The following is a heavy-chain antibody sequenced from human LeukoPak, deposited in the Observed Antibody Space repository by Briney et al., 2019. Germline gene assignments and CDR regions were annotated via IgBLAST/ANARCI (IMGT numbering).Heavy chain of an antibody. CDR2: IYPGDSDT. J-gene: IGHJ4*02. CDR1: GSIFTSYW. CDR3: ARRYCSGGSCYHFDY. V-gene: IGHV5-51*01. D-gene: IGHD2-15*01. Sequence: GASLQISCKGSGSIFTSYWIGGVRQLPGKGLEWMGIIYPGDSDTRYSPSFQGQVTISADNSISTAYLQWSSLKASDTAMYYCARRYCSGGSCYHFDYWGQGTLVTVSS.